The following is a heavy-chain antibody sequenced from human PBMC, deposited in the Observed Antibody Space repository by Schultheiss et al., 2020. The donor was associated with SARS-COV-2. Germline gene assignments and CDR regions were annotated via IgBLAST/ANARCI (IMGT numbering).Heavy chain of an antibody. CDR1: GDSVSSRSSA. CDR3: ARDLNLYSGYENTFDY. CDR2: TYYRSKWYN. V-gene: IGHV6-1*01. Sequence: SQTLSLTCAISGDSVSSRSSAWNWIRLSPSRGLEWLGRTYYRSKWYNDYAVSVKSRITINPDTSKNQFSLQLTSVTPEDTAVYYCARDLNLYSGYENTFDYWGQGTLVTVSS. D-gene: IGHD5-12*01. J-gene: IGHJ4*02.